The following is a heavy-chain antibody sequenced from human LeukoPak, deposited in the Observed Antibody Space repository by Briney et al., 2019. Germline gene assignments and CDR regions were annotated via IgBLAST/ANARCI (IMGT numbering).Heavy chain of an antibody. V-gene: IGHV4-59*01. D-gene: IGHD3-22*01. Sequence: SETLSLTCTVSAGSISSYYWSWIRQPPGKGLEWIGYIYYSGSTNYNPSLKSRVTISVDTSKNQFSLKLSSVTAADTAVYYCARYYDSSGYYHYYYFDYWGQGTLVTVSS. CDR3: ARYYDSSGYYHYYYFDY. J-gene: IGHJ4*02. CDR1: AGSISSYY. CDR2: IYYSGST.